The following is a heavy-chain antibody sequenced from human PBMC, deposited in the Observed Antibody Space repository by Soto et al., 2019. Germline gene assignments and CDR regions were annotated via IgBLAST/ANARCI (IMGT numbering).Heavy chain of an antibody. D-gene: IGHD1-7*01. Sequence: SETLSLTCSVSGDSINSDNYYWGWIRQPPGKGLEWIGSIYYRGNTYYNPSLKTRVTISLDTSKSQFSLKLNSVTAAGSAVYFCAREKDTGTTLYYYYYMDVWGKGTTVTVSS. J-gene: IGHJ6*03. V-gene: IGHV4-39*07. CDR3: AREKDTGTTLYYYYYMDV. CDR1: GDSINSDNYY. CDR2: IYYRGNT.